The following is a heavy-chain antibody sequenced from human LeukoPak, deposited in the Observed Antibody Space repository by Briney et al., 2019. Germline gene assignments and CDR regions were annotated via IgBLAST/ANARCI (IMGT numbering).Heavy chain of an antibody. V-gene: IGHV1-46*01. J-gene: IGHJ5*02. D-gene: IGHD6-6*01. CDR2: INPSGGST. CDR3: ARDLGEYSSSSSAYWFDP. CDR1: GYTFTSYY. Sequence: GASVKVSCKASGYTFTSYYMHWVRQAPGQGLEWMGIINPSGGSTSYAQKFQGRVTMTRDMSTSTVYMELSSLRSDDTAVYYCARDLGEYSSSSSAYWFDPWGQGTLVTVSS.